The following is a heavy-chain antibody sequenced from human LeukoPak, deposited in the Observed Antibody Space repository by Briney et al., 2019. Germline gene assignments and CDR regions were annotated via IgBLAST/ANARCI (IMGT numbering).Heavy chain of an antibody. Sequence: GASVKVSCKASGYTFTGYYMHWVRQAPGQGLEWMGRINPNSGGTNYAQKFQGRVTMTRDTSISTAYMELSRLRSDDTAAYYCAREGGDYDILTGYYNWLDPWGQGTLVTVSS. CDR3: AREGGDYDILTGYYNWLDP. CDR2: INPNSGGT. CDR1: GYTFTGYY. D-gene: IGHD3-9*01. J-gene: IGHJ5*02. V-gene: IGHV1-2*06.